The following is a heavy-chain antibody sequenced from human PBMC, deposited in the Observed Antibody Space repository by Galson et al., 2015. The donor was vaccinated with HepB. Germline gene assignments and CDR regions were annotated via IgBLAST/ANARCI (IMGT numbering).Heavy chain of an antibody. Sequence: SVKVSCKASGGTFSSYTISWVRQAPGQGLEWMGKIIPILGIANYAQKFQGRFTITGDKSTSTAYMKLSSLRSEDTAVYYCARDPIEDGYNCWGQGTLVTVSS. J-gene: IGHJ4*02. V-gene: IGHV1-69*04. D-gene: IGHD5-24*01. CDR1: GGTFSSYT. CDR2: IIPILGIA. CDR3: ARDPIEDGYNC.